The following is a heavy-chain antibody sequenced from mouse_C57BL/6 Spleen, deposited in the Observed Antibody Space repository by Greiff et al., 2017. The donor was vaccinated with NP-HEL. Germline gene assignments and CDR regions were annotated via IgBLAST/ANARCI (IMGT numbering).Heavy chain of an antibody. Sequence: VKLMESGPGLVAPSQSLSITCTVSGFSLTSYAISWVRQPPGKGLEWLGVIWTGGGTNYNSALKSRLSISKDNSKSQVFLKMNSLQTDDTARYYCARNLRYYGSSYDWYFDVWGTGTTVTVSS. CDR3: ARNLRYYGSSYDWYFDV. D-gene: IGHD1-1*01. CDR1: GFSLTSYA. V-gene: IGHV2-9-1*01. CDR2: IWTGGGT. J-gene: IGHJ1*03.